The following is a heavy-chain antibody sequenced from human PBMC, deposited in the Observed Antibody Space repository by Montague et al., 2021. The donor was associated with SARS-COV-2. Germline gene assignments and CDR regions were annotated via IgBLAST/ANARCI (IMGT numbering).Heavy chain of an antibody. J-gene: IGHJ6*04. CDR1: GFTFDDYA. CDR2: INWSGRRI. CDR3: VKDGRKTASANAYYYGMAA. Sequence: SLRLSCAASGFTFDDYAMYWVRQAPGKGLEWVSSINWSGRRIDYADSVKGRFTISRDSANNSLYLQMSSLRPEDTALYYCVKDGRKTASANAYYYGMAAWGKETRVPAPS. V-gene: IGHV3-9*01.